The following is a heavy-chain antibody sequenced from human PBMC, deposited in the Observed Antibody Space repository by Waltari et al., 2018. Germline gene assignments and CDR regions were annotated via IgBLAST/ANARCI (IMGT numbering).Heavy chain of an antibody. CDR2: IHSGGNT. V-gene: IGHV4-4*07. CDR3: ARDSSPKKRTSVVGVLYFMDV. D-gene: IGHD3-3*01. Sequence: QVQLHESGPGLVRPSETLSPPCTVSGDSISGYYSPWIRQSAAEGLAWIGRIHSGGNTNYNPSLKSRVTMSVDRSKNQFSLNLSFVTAADTAVYYCARDSSPKKRTSVVGVLYFMDVWGKGTTVTVSS. CDR1: GDSISGYY. J-gene: IGHJ6*03.